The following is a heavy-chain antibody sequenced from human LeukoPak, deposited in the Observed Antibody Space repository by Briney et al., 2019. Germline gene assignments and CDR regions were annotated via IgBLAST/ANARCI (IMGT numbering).Heavy chain of an antibody. CDR3: AKDFSRFLESGPLDY. CDR2: ISGSGGST. D-gene: IGHD3-3*01. J-gene: IGHJ4*02. Sequence: PGGSLRLSCAASGFTFSSYAMSWVRQAPGKGLEWVSAISGSGGSTYYADSVKGRFTISRDNSKNTLYLQMNSLRAEDTAVYYCAKDFSRFLESGPLDYWGQGTLVTVSS. CDR1: GFTFSSYA. V-gene: IGHV3-23*01.